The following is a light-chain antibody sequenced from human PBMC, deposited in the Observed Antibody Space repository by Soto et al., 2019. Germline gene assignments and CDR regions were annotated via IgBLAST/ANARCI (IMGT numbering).Light chain of an antibody. Sequence: DIQMTQSPSTLSASVGDRVTITCRASQTINNWLAWYQQKPGKAPKLLIYDASSLESGVPSRFSGSGSGTEFTLTISSLQPDDFATYYCQQYSSYRTFGQGTKAEIK. CDR1: QTINNW. CDR3: QQYSSYRT. V-gene: IGKV1-5*01. J-gene: IGKJ1*01. CDR2: DAS.